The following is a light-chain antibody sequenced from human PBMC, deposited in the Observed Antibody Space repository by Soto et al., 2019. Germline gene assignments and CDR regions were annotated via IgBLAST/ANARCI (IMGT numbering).Light chain of an antibody. CDR1: QSVSNDF. CDR3: QQYGSSPPRT. J-gene: IGKJ1*01. V-gene: IGKV3-20*01. CDR2: GAS. Sequence: EIVLTQSPGILSLSPGERATLSCRASQSVSNDFLAWYQQKPGQAPRLLIYGASTRSTDLPDRFSGSGSGAAFTLSIRRLEPEDFAVYYCQQYGSSPPRTFGQGTKVEMK.